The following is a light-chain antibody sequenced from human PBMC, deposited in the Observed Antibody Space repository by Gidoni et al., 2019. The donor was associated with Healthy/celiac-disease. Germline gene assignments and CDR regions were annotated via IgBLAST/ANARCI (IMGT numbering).Light chain of an antibody. J-gene: IGKJ1*01. CDR3: QQYNNWPRT. V-gene: IGKV3-15*01. CDR2: GAS. CDR1: QSVSSN. Sequence: EIVMTQSPATLSVSPGERATLSCRASQSVSSNLAWYQQKPGQAPRLLIYGASTRATGIPARFSGSGFRTEFTLTISSLQSEDFAVYYCQQYNNWPRTFGQGKRWKSN.